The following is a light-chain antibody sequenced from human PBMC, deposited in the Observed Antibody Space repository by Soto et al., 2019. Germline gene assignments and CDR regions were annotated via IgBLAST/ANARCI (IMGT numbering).Light chain of an antibody. J-gene: IGKJ3*01. V-gene: IGKV3-20*01. Sequence: EIVLTQSPGTLSLSPGERATLTCRASQSVTSSYLAWYQQKPGQAHRLLMYGASSRATGIPDRISGSGSGTDFTLTISRREPEDFAVYYCQQYGSSPLTFGPGTKVDIK. CDR3: QQYGSSPLT. CDR2: GAS. CDR1: QSVTSSY.